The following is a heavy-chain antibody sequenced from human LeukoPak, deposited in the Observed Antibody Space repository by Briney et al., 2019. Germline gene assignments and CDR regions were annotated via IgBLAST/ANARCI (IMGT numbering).Heavy chain of an antibody. CDR1: GFTFSSYW. D-gene: IGHD6-19*01. CDR2: IKQDGSEK. J-gene: IGHJ4*02. Sequence: GGSLRLSCAASGFTFSSYWMSWVRQAPGKGLEWVANIKQDGSEKYYVDSVKGRFTISRDNAKNSLYLQMNSLRAEDTAVYYCARHLAKQWLVPDEKTNFDYWGQGTLVTVSS. CDR3: ARHLAKQWLVPDEKTNFDY. V-gene: IGHV3-7*01.